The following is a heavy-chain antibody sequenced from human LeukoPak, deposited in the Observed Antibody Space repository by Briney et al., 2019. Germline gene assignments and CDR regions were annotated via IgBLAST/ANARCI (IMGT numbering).Heavy chain of an antibody. Sequence: SETLSLTRSVSGGSIIGYYWGWIRQPPGKGLEWIGNIYYTGNTYYNSSLKSRVTISLDTSKNQFSLKVISMTAADTAAYYCTKSDGYGLIRICGRGTMVTVSS. CDR3: TKSDGYGLIRI. CDR1: GGSIIGYY. J-gene: IGHJ3*02. V-gene: IGHV4-39*07. CDR2: IYYTGNT. D-gene: IGHD3-10*01.